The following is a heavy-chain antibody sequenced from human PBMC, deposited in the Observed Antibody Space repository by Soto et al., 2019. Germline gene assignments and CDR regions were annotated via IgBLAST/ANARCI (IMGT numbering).Heavy chain of an antibody. D-gene: IGHD2-15*01. CDR3: AREGGSGVVVVVAAYYYYGMDV. CDR2: IWYDGSNK. J-gene: IGHJ6*02. Sequence: QVQLVESGGGVVQPGRSLRLSCAASGFTFSSYGMHWVRQAPGKGLEWVAVIWYDGSNKYYADSVKGRFTISRDNSKNTLYLQMNSLRAEDTAVYYCAREGGSGVVVVVAAYYYYGMDVWGQGTTVTVSS. V-gene: IGHV3-33*01. CDR1: GFTFSSYG.